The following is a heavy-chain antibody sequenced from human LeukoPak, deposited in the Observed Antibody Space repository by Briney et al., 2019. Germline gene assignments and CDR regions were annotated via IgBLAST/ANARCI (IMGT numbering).Heavy chain of an antibody. CDR3: AKGLKQWLIYFDY. V-gene: IGHV3-23*01. Sequence: GGSLRLSCAASGFTFSSYALSWVRQAPGKGLEWVSAISGSGGSTYYADSVKGRFTISRDNSKNTLYLQMNSLRAEDTAVYYCAKGLKQWLIYFDYWGQGTLVTVSS. D-gene: IGHD6-19*01. J-gene: IGHJ4*02. CDR1: GFTFSSYA. CDR2: ISGSGGST.